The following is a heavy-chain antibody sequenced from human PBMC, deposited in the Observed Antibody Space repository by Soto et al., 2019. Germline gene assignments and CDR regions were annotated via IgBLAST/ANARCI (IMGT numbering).Heavy chain of an antibody. CDR2: IYHSGST. V-gene: IGHV4-4*02. CDR1: GGSISSSNW. Sequence: QVQLQESGPGLVKPSGTLSLTCAVSGGSISSSNWWSWVRQPPGKGLEWFGEIYHSGSTNYNPCLKGRVTISVDKSKNQFSLKLSSVTAADTAVYYCARSVKGWFDPWGQGTLVTVSS. J-gene: IGHJ5*02. D-gene: IGHD3-22*01. CDR3: ARSVKGWFDP.